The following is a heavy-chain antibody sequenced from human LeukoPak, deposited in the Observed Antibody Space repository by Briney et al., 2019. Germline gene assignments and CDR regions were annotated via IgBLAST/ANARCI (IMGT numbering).Heavy chain of an antibody. CDR2: ISGSGGST. J-gene: IGHJ4*02. CDR1: GFTFSSYA. Sequence: SGGSLRLSCAASGFTFSSYAMSWVRQAPGKGLEWVSAISGSGGSTYYADSVKGRFTISRDNSKNTLYLQMNSLRAEDTAVYYCVKDITGHNRGWYDYWGQGTLVTVSS. CDR3: VKDITGHNRGWYDY. V-gene: IGHV3-23*01. D-gene: IGHD6-19*01.